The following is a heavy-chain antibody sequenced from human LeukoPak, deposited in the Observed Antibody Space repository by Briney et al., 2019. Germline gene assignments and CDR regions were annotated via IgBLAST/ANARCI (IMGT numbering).Heavy chain of an antibody. CDR3: AGSWFYRDYFEY. J-gene: IGHJ4*02. CDR2: LSYDGSNE. CDR1: GFTFSSYG. Sequence: GGSLRLSCAASGFTFSSYGMHWVRQAPGKGLEWVAVLSYDGSNEYYADSVKGRFTISRDNSKNALYLQMNSLRVEDTAVYYCAGSWFYRDYFEYWGQGTLVTVSS. V-gene: IGHV3-30*03. D-gene: IGHD3-10*01.